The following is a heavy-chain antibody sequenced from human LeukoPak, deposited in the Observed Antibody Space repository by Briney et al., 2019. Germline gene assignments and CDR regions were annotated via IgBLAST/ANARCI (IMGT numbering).Heavy chain of an antibody. Sequence: SETLSLTCAVYGGSISGYYWSWIRQPPGKGLEWIGEINHSGSTNYNPSLKSRVTISVDTSKNQFSLKLSSVTAADTAVYYCARRYGSGSLLGSWFDPWGQGTLVTVSS. CDR3: ARRYGSGSLLGSWFDP. D-gene: IGHD3-10*01. V-gene: IGHV4-34*01. J-gene: IGHJ5*02. CDR2: INHSGST. CDR1: GGSISGYY.